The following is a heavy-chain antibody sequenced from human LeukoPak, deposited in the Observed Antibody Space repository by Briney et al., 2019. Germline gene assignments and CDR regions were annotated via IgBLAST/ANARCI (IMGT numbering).Heavy chain of an antibody. D-gene: IGHD3-10*01. CDR1: GGSISSGSYY. Sequence: KPSETLSLTCTVSGGSISSGSYYWSWIRQPAGKGLEWIGRVYSSGCTDYNPSLKSRLSISVDTSKIQFSLRLSSVTVADTAVYYCARTPLRGATFFTSYPNWFDTWGQGTLVTVSS. CDR2: VYSSGCT. CDR3: ARTPLRGATFFTSYPNWFDT. J-gene: IGHJ5*02. V-gene: IGHV4-61*02.